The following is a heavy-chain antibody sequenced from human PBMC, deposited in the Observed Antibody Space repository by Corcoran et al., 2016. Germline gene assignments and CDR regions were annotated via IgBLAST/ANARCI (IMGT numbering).Heavy chain of an antibody. CDR3: AGGYYDSSGYTV. V-gene: IGHV4-59*01. J-gene: IGHJ4*02. CDR1: GGSISSYY. CDR2: IYYSGST. D-gene: IGHD3-22*01. Sequence: QVQLQESGPGLVKPSETLSLTCTVSGGSISSYYWSWIRQPPGKGLEWIGYIYYSGSTNYNPSLKSRVTISVDTSKNQFSLKLSSVNAADTAVDYCAGGYYDSSGYTVWGQGTLVTVSS.